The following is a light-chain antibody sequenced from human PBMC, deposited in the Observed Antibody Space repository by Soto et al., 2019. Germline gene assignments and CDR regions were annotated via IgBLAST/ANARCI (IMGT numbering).Light chain of an antibody. J-gene: IGKJ3*01. CDR2: SAS. V-gene: IGKV2-28*01. CDR3: MQARQTPFT. CDR1: QSLLYIDGYNY. Sequence: DIVMTQSPVSLAVTPGEPASISCTSSQSLLYIDGYNYLDWYLQKPGQPPQLLIYSASNRASGFSDRFSGSGSGTDFTLKISRVEAEDVGVYFCMQARQTPFTFGPGTKVDIK.